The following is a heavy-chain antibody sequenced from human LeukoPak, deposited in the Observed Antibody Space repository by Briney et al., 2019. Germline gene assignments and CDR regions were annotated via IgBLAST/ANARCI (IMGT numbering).Heavy chain of an antibody. V-gene: IGHV1-18*01. Sequence: GASVKVSCKASGYTFTSYGISWVRQAPGQGLEWMGWISAYNGNTNYAQKLQGRVTMTTDTSTSTAYMELRSLRSDDTAVYYCARDSWPYCSSTSCYGGGDYWGQGTLVTVSS. J-gene: IGHJ4*02. CDR1: GYTFTSYG. CDR2: ISAYNGNT. D-gene: IGHD2-2*01. CDR3: ARDSWPYCSSTSCYGGGDY.